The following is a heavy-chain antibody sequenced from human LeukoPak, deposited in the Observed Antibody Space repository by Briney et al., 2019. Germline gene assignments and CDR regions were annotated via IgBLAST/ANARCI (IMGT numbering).Heavy chain of an antibody. CDR3: ARPAYRGSYYDAFDI. CDR2: INHSGTT. D-gene: IGHD1-26*01. CDR1: GGSFSGYY. Sequence: SETLSLTCVVYGGSFSGYYWSWIRQPPGKGLEWIGEINHSGTTNYNPSLKSRVTISVDTSKNQFSLKLTSVTAADTAVYYCARPAYRGSYYDAFDIWGQGTMVTVSS. V-gene: IGHV4-34*01. J-gene: IGHJ3*02.